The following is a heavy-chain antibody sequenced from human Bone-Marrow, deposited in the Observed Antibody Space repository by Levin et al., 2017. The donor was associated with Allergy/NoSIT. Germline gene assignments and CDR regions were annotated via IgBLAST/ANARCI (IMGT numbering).Heavy chain of an antibody. J-gene: IGHJ2*01. CDR1: GFIFSNYA. V-gene: IGHV3-30*03. CDR2: ISHDGSKK. CDR3: ARGRHQQPRGYFDL. Sequence: GGSLRLSCTASGFIFSNYATHWVRQAPGKGLEWVAVISHDGSKKSYADSVKGRFTVSRDNPSNTMFLQMNSLRPEDTAVFYCARGRHQQPRGYFDLWGRGTLVTVSS. D-gene: IGHD6-13*01.